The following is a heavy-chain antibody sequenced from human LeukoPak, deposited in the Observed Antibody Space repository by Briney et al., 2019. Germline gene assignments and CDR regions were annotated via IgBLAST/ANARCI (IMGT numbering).Heavy chain of an antibody. D-gene: IGHD6-19*01. J-gene: IGHJ6*02. CDR2: ISGSGGST. V-gene: IGHV3-23*01. CDR1: GFTFSSCA. CDR3: AKETPYSSGWYREYGMDV. Sequence: GGSLRLSCAASGFTFSSCAMSWVRQAPGKGLEWVSAISGSGGSTYYADSVKGRFTISRDNSKNTLYLQMNSLRAEDTAVYYCAKETPYSSGWYREYGMDVWGQGTTVTVSS.